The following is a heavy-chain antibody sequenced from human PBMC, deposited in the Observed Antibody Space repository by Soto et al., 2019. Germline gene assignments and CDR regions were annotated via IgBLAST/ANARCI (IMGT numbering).Heavy chain of an antibody. CDR3: ARGYGATLAAAAHPDAFDV. V-gene: IGHV1-8*01. CDR2: MNPKSGKT. J-gene: IGHJ3*01. D-gene: IGHD6-25*01. Sequence: QEQLVQSGAEVKKPGASVKVSCKASGYTFISYDINWVRQATGQGLQWMGWMNPKSGKTGYAQNFQGSVNMTWNTSINTAYLELGSLRSEDTAVYFCARGYGATLAAAAHPDAFDVWGQGTMVTVSS. CDR1: GYTFISYD.